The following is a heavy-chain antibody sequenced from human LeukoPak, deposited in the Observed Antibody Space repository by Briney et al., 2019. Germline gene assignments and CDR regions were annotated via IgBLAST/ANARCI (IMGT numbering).Heavy chain of an antibody. CDR1: GYTFTDYY. V-gene: IGHV1-2*02. CDR3: ARSILWQTSVNWFDP. CDR2: INPKSGGT. D-gene: IGHD3-10*01. J-gene: IGHJ5*02. Sequence: ASVKVSCKASGYTFTDYYLYWVRQAPEQGLEWMGWINPKSGGTRYAQKFQDRVAMTRDTSISTAYMELSSLRSDDTAVYYCARSILWQTSVNWFDPWGQGTLVTVSS.